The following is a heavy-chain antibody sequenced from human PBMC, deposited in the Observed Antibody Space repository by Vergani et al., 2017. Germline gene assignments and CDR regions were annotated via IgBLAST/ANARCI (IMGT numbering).Heavy chain of an antibody. V-gene: IGHV4-39*01. D-gene: IGHD1-1*01. CDR2: IYYSGST. Sequence: QLQLQESGPGLVKPSETLSLTCTVSGGSISSSSYYWGWIRQPPGKGLEWIGSIYYSGSTYYNPSLKSRVTISVDTSKNQFSLKLSSVTAADTAVYYCARRAFIEDVQLERPPFYGMDVWGQGTTVTVSS. J-gene: IGHJ6*02. CDR1: GGSISSSSYY. CDR3: ARRAFIEDVQLERPPFYGMDV.